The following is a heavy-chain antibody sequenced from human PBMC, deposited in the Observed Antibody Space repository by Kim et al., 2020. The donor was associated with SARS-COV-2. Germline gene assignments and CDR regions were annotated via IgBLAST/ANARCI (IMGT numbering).Heavy chain of an antibody. CDR2: INHSGST. J-gene: IGHJ4*02. CDR3: ARARIAAAGTVFDY. CDR1: GGSFSGYY. V-gene: IGHV4-34*01. D-gene: IGHD6-13*01. Sequence: SETLSLTCAVYGGSFSGYYWSWIRQPPGKGLEWIGEINHSGSTNYNPSLKSRVTISVDTSKNQFSLKLSSVTAADTAVYYCARARIAAAGTVFDYWGQGT.